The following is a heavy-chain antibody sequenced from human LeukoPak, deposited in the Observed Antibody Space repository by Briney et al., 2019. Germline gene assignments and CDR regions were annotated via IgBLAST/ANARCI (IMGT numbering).Heavy chain of an antibody. V-gene: IGHV4-39*01. Sequence: KPSETLSLTCTVSGDSISNSNYYWGWIRQPPGKGLEWIGRIYYSGSTYYNPSLKSRVTISVDTSKNQFSLKLTSVTAADTAVYYCARRPYYYDSSGLDAFDIWGQGTMVTVSS. CDR2: IYYSGST. D-gene: IGHD3-22*01. J-gene: IGHJ3*02. CDR1: GDSISNSNYY. CDR3: ARRPYYYDSSGLDAFDI.